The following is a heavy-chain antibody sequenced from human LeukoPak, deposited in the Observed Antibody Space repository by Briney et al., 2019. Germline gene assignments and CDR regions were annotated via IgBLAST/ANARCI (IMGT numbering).Heavy chain of an antibody. Sequence: GGSLRLSCAASGFTFSTYAMSWVRLAPGKGLEWVSGISGSGGSTYYADSVKGRFTSSRDNSNNTLYVQVNSLRVEDTAVYYCAKSGGLSGSGRLAMDVWGQGTTVTVSS. CDR3: AKSGGLSGSGRLAMDV. CDR2: ISGSGGST. J-gene: IGHJ6*02. V-gene: IGHV3-23*01. D-gene: IGHD3-10*01. CDR1: GFTFSTYA.